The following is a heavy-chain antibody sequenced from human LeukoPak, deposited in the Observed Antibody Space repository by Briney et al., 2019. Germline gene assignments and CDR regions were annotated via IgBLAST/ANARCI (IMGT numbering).Heavy chain of an antibody. CDR1: GYSLINHW. J-gene: IGHJ4*02. D-gene: IGHD3-22*01. CDR3: ARQGSYDNSGYSFDY. V-gene: IGHV5-51*01. CDR2: IYPGNTDA. Sequence: GESLKISCKASGYSLINHWIGWVRQMPGKGLDWMGIIYPGNTDATYSPPFQGQVTISADKSTTTVYLQWSSLKASDTAMYYCARQGSYDNSGYSFDYWGQGTLVTVSS.